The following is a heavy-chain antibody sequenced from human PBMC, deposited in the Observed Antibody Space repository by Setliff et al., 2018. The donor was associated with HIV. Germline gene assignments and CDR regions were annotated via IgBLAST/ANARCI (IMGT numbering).Heavy chain of an antibody. CDR3: TRRRRAPGIEDLEAY. V-gene: IGHV5-51*01. CDR1: GYSFTNYW. CDR2: IYPGDFVT. D-gene: IGHD1-26*01. J-gene: IGHJ4*02. Sequence: GESLKISCQASGYSFTNYWFGWVRQMPGKGLEWIGVIYPGDFVTRYGPSFQGQVFISADRSITTAYLQWDSLKASDTAMYYCTRRRRAPGIEDLEAYWGQGTLVTVSS.